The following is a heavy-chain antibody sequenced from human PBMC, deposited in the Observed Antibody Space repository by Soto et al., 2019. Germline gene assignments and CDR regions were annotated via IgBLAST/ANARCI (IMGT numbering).Heavy chain of an antibody. CDR1: GFSLSNARMG. V-gene: IGHV2-26*01. D-gene: IGHD3-3*01. CDR3: ARVRSLESERNWFDP. J-gene: IGHJ5*02. Sequence: SGPTLVNPTETLTLTCTVSGFSLSNARMGVSWIRQPPGKALEWLAHIFSNDEKSYSTSLRSRLTISKDTSKSQVVLTMTNMDPVDTATYYCARVRSLESERNWFDPWGQGTLVTVSS. CDR2: IFSNDEK.